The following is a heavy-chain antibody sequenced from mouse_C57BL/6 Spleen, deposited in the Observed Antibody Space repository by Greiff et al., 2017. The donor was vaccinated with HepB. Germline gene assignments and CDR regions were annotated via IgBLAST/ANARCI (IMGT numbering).Heavy chain of an antibody. CDR3: ARMGGYGAWFAY. D-gene: IGHD1-1*02. V-gene: IGHV1-18*01. Sequence: VQLQQSGPELVKPGASAKIPCKASGYTFTDYNMDWVKQSHGKSLEWIGDINPNNGGTIYNQKFKGKATLTVDKSSSTAYMELRSLTSEDTAVYYCARMGGYGAWFAYWGQGTLVTVSA. CDR1: GYTFTDYN. J-gene: IGHJ3*01. CDR2: INPNNGGT.